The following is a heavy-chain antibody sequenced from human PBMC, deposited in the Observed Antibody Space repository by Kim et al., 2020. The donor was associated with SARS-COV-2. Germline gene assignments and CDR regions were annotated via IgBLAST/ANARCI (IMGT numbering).Heavy chain of an antibody. CDR2: IKSKTDGGTT. V-gene: IGHV3-15*01. CDR1: GFTFSNAW. D-gene: IGHD6-19*01. Sequence: GGSLRLSCAASGFTFSNAWMSWVRQAPGKGLEWVGRIKSKTDGGTTDYAAPVKGRFTISRDDSKNTLYLQMNSLKTEDTAVYYCTISSSGWYGRDYYGMDGWGQGTTVTVSS. J-gene: IGHJ6*02. CDR3: TISSSGWYGRDYYGMDG.